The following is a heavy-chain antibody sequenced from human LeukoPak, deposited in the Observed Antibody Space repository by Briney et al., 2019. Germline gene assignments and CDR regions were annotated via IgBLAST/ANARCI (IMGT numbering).Heavy chain of an antibody. Sequence: SVKVSCKASGGTLSSYAISWVRQAPGQGLEWMGRIIPILGIANYAQKFQGRVTITADKSTSTAYMELSSLRSEDTAVYYCARKAGDGYNSYYFDYWGQGTLVTVSS. CDR1: GGTLSSYA. D-gene: IGHD5-24*01. CDR3: ARKAGDGYNSYYFDY. J-gene: IGHJ4*02. CDR2: IIPILGIA. V-gene: IGHV1-69*04.